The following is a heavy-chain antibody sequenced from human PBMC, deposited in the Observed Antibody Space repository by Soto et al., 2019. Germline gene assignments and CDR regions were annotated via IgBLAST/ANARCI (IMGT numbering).Heavy chain of an antibody. CDR1: GGSITTAGYY. Sequence: QVQLQESGPGLVKPSQTLSLTCTVSGGSITTAGYYWGWIRRHPGKGLEWIGFIYYSGSTHYNPSLKSRVTISAETSSNQFSLSLSSATAADTAVYYCARAPWFETSGYHFDSWGQGTLVTVSS. V-gene: IGHV4-31*03. CDR3: ARAPWFETSGYHFDS. CDR2: IYYSGST. J-gene: IGHJ4*02. D-gene: IGHD3-22*01.